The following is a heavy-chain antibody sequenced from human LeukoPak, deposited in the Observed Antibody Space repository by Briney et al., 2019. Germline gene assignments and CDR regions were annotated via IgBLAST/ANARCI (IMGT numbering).Heavy chain of an antibody. CDR2: MNPNSGNT. CDR1: GYTFTSYD. D-gene: IGHD3-9*01. V-gene: IGHV1-8*01. Sequence: ASVKVSCKASGYTFTSYDINWVRQATGQGLEWMGWMNPNSGNTGYAQKFQGRVTMTRNTSISTAYMELSSLRSEDTAVYYCARGPRYFDWLFLWFDPWGQGTLVTVSS. J-gene: IGHJ5*02. CDR3: ARGPRYFDWLFLWFDP.